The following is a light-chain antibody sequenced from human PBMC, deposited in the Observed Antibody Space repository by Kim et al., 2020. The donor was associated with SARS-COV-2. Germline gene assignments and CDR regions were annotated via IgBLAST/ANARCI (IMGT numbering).Light chain of an antibody. V-gene: IGLV3-21*04. CDR2: YDS. J-gene: IGLJ1*01. CDR3: QVWDSSSDPYV. Sequence: VSVVPGKTARITCGGNNIGSKSVHWYQQKPGQAPVLVIYYDSDRPSGIPERFSGSNSGNTATLTISRVEAGDEAGYYCQVWDSSSDPYVFGTGTKVTVL. CDR1: NIGSKS.